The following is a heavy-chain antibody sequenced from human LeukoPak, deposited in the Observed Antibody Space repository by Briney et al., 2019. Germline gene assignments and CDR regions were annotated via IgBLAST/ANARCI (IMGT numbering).Heavy chain of an antibody. CDR1: GGSFSGYY. CDR2: INHSGST. Sequence: PSETLSLTCAVYGGSFSGYYWSWIRQPPGKGLEWLGEINHSGSTNYNPSLKSRVTISVDTSKNQFSLKLSSVTAADTAVYYCARVRGSSLPTRGYCSGGSCPSRYYFDYWGQGTLVTVSS. J-gene: IGHJ4*02. D-gene: IGHD2-15*01. CDR3: ARVRGSSLPTRGYCSGGSCPSRYYFDY. V-gene: IGHV4-34*01.